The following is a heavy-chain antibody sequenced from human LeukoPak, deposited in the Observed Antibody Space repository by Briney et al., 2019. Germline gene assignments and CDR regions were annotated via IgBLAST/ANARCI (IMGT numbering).Heavy chain of an antibody. J-gene: IGHJ4*02. Sequence: GDSRMSSITCYEXSFNHSCIGGVRHIPGKVLEWMGTIYPGDSDTRYSPASQGQVTISADKSISTAYLQWSSLKASDTAMYYCARLPGTTSNFDYWGEGTLVTVSS. CDR1: EXSFNHSC. CDR3: ARLPGTTSNFDY. D-gene: IGHD1-1*01. V-gene: IGHV5-51*01. CDR2: IYPGDSDT.